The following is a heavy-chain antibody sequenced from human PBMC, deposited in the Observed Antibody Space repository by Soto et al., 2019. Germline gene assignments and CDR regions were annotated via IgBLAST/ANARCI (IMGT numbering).Heavy chain of an antibody. CDR2: ISGSDDTT. Sequence: EVQVVDSGGGLVRPGGSLRLSCAGSGLSFRNYSMNWVRQAPGKGLEWVSRISGSDDTTHYRDSVEGRFTVPRDESRNTILLQLNSLRAQGTGTCFCLVRAGDHLGQGTLVTVSS. V-gene: IGHV3-23*04. J-gene: IGHJ4*01. D-gene: IGHD2-21*01. CDR3: LVRAGDH. CDR1: GLSFRNYS.